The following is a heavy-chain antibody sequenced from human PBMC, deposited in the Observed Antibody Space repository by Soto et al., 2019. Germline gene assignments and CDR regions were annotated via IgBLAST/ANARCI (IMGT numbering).Heavy chain of an antibody. Sequence: GGSLRLSCAASGFTFSSYWMSWVRQAPGKGLEWVANIKQDGSEKYYVDSVKGRFTISGDNAKNSLYLQMNSLRAEDTAVYYCAVYSSSWRAPVYWGQGTLVTVS. D-gene: IGHD6-13*01. CDR1: GFTFSSYW. V-gene: IGHV3-7*03. CDR3: AVYSSSWRAPVY. CDR2: IKQDGSEK. J-gene: IGHJ4*02.